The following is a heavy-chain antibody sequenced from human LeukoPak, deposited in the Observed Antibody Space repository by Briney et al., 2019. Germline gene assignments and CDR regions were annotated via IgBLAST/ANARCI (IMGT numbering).Heavy chain of an antibody. D-gene: IGHD5-24*01. CDR1: GTFVSGFY. CDR2: IYSTGTT. J-gene: IGHJ4*02. Sequence: SETLSLTCTVSGTFVSGFYWTWIRQPPGKGLEWIGFIYSTGTTSYNSSLQSRVTISVDTSKNQFSLKPKSVIAADTAIYYCAGRWRGTLDYWGRGTLVAVSS. V-gene: IGHV4-4*09. CDR3: AGRWRGTLDY.